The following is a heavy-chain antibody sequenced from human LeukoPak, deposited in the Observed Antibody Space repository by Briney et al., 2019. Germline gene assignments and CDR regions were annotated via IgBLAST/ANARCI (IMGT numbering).Heavy chain of an antibody. CDR2: ISYDGSNK. J-gene: IGHJ5*02. CDR1: GFTFSSYG. D-gene: IGHD3-9*01. CDR3: AKRYDILTGYH. Sequence: PGRSLRLSCAASGFTFSSYGMHWVRQAPGKGLEWVAVISYDGSNKYYADSVKGRFTISRDNSKNTLYLQMNSLRAEDTAVYYCAKRYDILTGYHWGQGTLVTVSS. V-gene: IGHV3-30*18.